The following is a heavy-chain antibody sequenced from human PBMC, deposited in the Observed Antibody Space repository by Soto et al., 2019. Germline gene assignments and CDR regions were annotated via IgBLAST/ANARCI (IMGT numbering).Heavy chain of an antibody. CDR1: GGSISSGGYY. CDR3: ARDSVSSHAVSAFDI. Sequence: SETLSLTCTVSGGSISSGGYYWSWIRQHPGKGLEWIGYIYYSGSTYYNTSLKSRVTISVDTSKNQFSLKLSSVTAADTAVYYCARDSVSSHAVSAFDIWGQGTMVTVSS. V-gene: IGHV4-31*03. D-gene: IGHD2-2*01. J-gene: IGHJ3*02. CDR2: IYYSGST.